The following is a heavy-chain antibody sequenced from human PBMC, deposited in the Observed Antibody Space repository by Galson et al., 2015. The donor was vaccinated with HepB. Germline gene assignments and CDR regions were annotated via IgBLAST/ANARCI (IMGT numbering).Heavy chain of an antibody. CDR1: GFTVSSNY. Sequence: SLRLSCAASGFTVSSNYMSWVRQAPGKGLEWVSVIYSGGSTYYADSVKGRFTISRHNSKNTLYLQMNSLRAEDTAVYYCARDPHYYGSGMGAFDIWGQGTMVTVSS. CDR2: IYSGGST. J-gene: IGHJ3*02. V-gene: IGHV3-53*04. D-gene: IGHD3-10*01. CDR3: ARDPHYYGSGMGAFDI.